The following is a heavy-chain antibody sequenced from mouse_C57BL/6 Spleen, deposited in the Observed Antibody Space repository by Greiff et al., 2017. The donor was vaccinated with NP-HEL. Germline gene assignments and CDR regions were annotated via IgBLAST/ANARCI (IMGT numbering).Heavy chain of an antibody. V-gene: IGHV5-16*01. D-gene: IGHD2-5*01. J-gene: IGHJ2*01. CDR2: INYDGSST. Sequence: EVQRVESEGGLVQPGSSMKLSCTASGFTFSDYYMAWVRQVPEKGLEWVANINYDGSSTYYLDSLKSRFIISRDNAKNILYLQMSSLKSEDTATYYCARDYSNYFDYWGQGTTLTVSS. CDR3: ARDYSNYFDY. CDR1: GFTFSDYY.